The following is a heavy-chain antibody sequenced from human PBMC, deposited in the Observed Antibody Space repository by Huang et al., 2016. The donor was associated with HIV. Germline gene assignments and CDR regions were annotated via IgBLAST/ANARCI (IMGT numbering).Heavy chain of an antibody. D-gene: IGHD1-26*01. CDR3: AKDGRGSGTYYDNFEY. CDR1: GFTFNKFD. J-gene: IGHJ4*02. Sequence: QVQLVESGGGVVQPGRSLRLSCAAFGFTFNKFDMHWVRQAPGKGLEWVAIISYDGSSKYHADYVKGRFTISRDNSKNTVYLQMKSLRVEDTAVYYCAKDGRGSGTYYDNFEYWGQGTLVTVSS. V-gene: IGHV3-30*18. CDR2: ISYDGSSK.